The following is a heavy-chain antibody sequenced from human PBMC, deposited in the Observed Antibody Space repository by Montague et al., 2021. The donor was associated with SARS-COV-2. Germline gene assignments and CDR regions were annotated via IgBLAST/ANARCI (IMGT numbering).Heavy chain of an antibody. CDR1: GGSISSRSYY. D-gene: IGHD2-15*01. J-gene: IGHJ1*01. CDR2: IFYTGST. Sequence: SETLSLTCTVSGGSISSRSYYRGWLRQPPGKGLEWIGSIFYTGSTYYNPSLKSRVTISVDTSKNQFSLKLSSVTAADTALYYCARDLGFCSGGSCYGYFQHWGQGTLVTVSS. V-gene: IGHV4-39*07. CDR3: ARDLGFCSGGSCYGYFQH.